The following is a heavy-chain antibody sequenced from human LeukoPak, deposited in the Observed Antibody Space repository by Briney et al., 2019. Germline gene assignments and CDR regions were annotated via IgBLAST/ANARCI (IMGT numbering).Heavy chain of an antibody. CDR2: IKQDGSEK. J-gene: IGHJ1*01. V-gene: IGHV3-7*01. D-gene: IGHD3-9*01. Sequence: QTGGSLRLSCAASVFTFSSYWMSWVRQAPGKGLEWVANIKQDGSEKYYVDSVKGRFTISRDNAKNSLYLQMNSLRAEDTAVYYCARDGHYDILTGYFQDWGQGTLVTVSS. CDR3: ARDGHYDILTGYFQD. CDR1: VFTFSSYW.